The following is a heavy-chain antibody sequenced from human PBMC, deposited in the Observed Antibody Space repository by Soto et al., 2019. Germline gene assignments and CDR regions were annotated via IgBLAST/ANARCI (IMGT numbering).Heavy chain of an antibody. D-gene: IGHD4-17*01. CDR3: TRDMDYGDRAFGDY. CDR1: GFIFSSFA. Sequence: QVQLVESGGGVVQPGRSLRLSCAASGFIFSSFAVYWVRQAPGKGLEWVAVISSDGTKKYYADSVKGRFTISRDNSQNILVLQMNSLRAEDTALYYCTRDMDYGDRAFGDYWGQGTLVTVSS. J-gene: IGHJ4*02. CDR2: ISSDGTKK. V-gene: IGHV3-30-3*01.